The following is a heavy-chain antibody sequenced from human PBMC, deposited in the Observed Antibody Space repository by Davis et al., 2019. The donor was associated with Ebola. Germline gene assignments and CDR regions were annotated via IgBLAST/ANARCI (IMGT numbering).Heavy chain of an antibody. CDR2: ITSKTNGGTT. CDR1: RFTFSNAW. V-gene: IGHV3-15*01. Sequence: GESLKISCAASRFTFSNAWMSWVRQAPGKGLEWVGRITSKTNGGTTDYAAPVKGRFTISRDDSKNTLYLQMNSLKTEDTAVYYCTDGMDVWGQGTTVTVSS. J-gene: IGHJ6*02. CDR3: TDGMDV.